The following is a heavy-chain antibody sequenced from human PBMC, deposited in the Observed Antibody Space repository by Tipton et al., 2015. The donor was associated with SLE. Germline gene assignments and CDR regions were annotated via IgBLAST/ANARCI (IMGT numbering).Heavy chain of an antibody. Sequence: TLSLTCTVSGGSISGSSYYWGWIRQPPGKGLEWIGSIYYSGSTYHNPSLKSRVTISVDTSKNQFSLKLNSVTAADTAVYYCARLRYGSSRHGIDYWGQGTLVTVSS. CDR3: ARLRYGSSRHGIDY. V-gene: IGHV4-39*07. CDR1: GGSISGSSYY. J-gene: IGHJ4*02. CDR2: IYYSGST. D-gene: IGHD6-13*01.